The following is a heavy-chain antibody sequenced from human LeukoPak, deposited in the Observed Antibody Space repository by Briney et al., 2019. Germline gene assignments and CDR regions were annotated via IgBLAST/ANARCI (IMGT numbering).Heavy chain of an antibody. V-gene: IGHV1-46*01. Sequence: ASVKVSCKASGYTFTSYYMHWVRQAPGQGLEWMGIINPSGGSTSYAQKFQGRVTMTRDTSTSTVYMELSSLRSEDTAVYYCARKRLRFLELLFYKKNWFGPLGQGNLVGGSS. J-gene: IGHJ5*02. CDR2: INPSGGST. CDR1: GYTFTSYY. D-gene: IGHD3-3*01. CDR3: ARKRLRFLELLFYKKNWFGP.